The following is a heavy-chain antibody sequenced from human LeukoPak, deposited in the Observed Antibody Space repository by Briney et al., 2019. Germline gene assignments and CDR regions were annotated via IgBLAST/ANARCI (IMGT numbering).Heavy chain of an antibody. Sequence: SETLSLTCAVYGGSLSGYYWSWIRQPPGKGLEWIGEINHSGSTNYNPSLKSRVTISVDTSKNQFSLKLSSVTAADTAVYYCARDPRGENYIRYFDYWGQGTQVTVSS. CDR2: INHSGST. CDR1: GGSLSGYY. J-gene: IGHJ4*02. CDR3: ARDPRGENYIRYFDY. V-gene: IGHV4-34*01. D-gene: IGHD1-7*01.